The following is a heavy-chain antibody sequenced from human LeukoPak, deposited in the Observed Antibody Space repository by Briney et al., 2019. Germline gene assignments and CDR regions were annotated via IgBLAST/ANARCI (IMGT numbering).Heavy chain of an antibody. Sequence: PGGSLRLSCAASGFTFSAYEMNWVRQAPGKGLEWVSYISSSESSIYYADSVKGRFAISRDNVKNSVYLQLNSLRAEDTAVYYCARARYSNSWNDVFDIWGQGTVVTVSS. CDR2: ISSSESSI. V-gene: IGHV3-48*03. J-gene: IGHJ3*02. D-gene: IGHD6-13*01. CDR1: GFTFSAYE. CDR3: ARARYSNSWNDVFDI.